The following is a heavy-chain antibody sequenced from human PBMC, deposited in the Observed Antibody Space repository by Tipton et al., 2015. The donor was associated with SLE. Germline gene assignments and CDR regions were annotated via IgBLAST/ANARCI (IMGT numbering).Heavy chain of an antibody. CDR1: GGSFSGYY. CDR2: INHRGST. V-gene: IGHV4-34*09. Sequence: TLSLTCAVYGGSFSGYYWTWIRQSPGKGLEWIGEINHRGSTNYNPSLKSRVIISIDTSKNQFSLKLISVTAADTAVYYCAREFLNPVTTVHYYFDLWGRGTLVTVSS. D-gene: IGHD4-11*01. CDR3: AREFLNPVTTVHYYFDL. J-gene: IGHJ2*01.